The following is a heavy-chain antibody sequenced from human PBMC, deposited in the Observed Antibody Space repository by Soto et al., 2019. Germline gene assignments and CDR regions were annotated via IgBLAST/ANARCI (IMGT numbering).Heavy chain of an antibody. CDR3: ATILRTRPYGDYVSRVSGDY. V-gene: IGHV3-48*02. J-gene: IGHJ4*02. CDR1: GFTFSSYS. CDR2: ISSSSRTI. D-gene: IGHD4-17*01. Sequence: EVQLVESGGGLVQPGGSLRLSCAASGFTFSSYSMNWVRQAPGKGLEWVSYISSSSRTIYYADSVKGRFTISRDNAKNSLYLQMNSLRDEDTAVYYCATILRTRPYGDYVSRVSGDYWGQGTLVTVSS.